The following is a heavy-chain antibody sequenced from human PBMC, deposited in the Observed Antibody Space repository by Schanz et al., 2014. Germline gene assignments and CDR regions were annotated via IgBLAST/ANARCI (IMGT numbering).Heavy chain of an antibody. Sequence: EVQLVESGGGLVQPGGSLRLSCAASGFTFGNFFMSWVRQAPGKGLEWVSFIYGGSTYYTDSVKGRFTISRDNSKNTLFLQVNSLRAEDTAVYYCAKDHFGHYDSSGCSDCYYYGMDVWGQGTTVTVSS. CDR3: AKDHFGHYDSSGCSDCYYYGMDV. J-gene: IGHJ6*02. D-gene: IGHD3-22*01. V-gene: IGHV3-66*01. CDR2: IYGGST. CDR1: GFTFGNFF.